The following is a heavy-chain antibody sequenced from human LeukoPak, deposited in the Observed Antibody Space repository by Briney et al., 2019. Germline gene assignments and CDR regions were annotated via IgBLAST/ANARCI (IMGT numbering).Heavy chain of an antibody. Sequence: ASVKVSCKASGYTFTSYGISWVRQAPGQGLERMGWISAYNGNTNYAQKLQGRVTMTTDTSTSTAYMELRSLRSDDTAVYYCARDIVGATPFDYWGQGTLVTVSS. CDR2: ISAYNGNT. CDR1: GYTFTSYG. D-gene: IGHD1-26*01. J-gene: IGHJ4*02. V-gene: IGHV1-18*01. CDR3: ARDIVGATPFDY.